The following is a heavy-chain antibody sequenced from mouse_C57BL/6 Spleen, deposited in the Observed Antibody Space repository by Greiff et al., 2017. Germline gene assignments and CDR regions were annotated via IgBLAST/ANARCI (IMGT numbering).Heavy chain of an antibody. V-gene: IGHV1-80*01. CDR2: IYPGDGDT. Sequence: QVQLQQSGAELVKPGASVKISCKASGYAFSSYWMNWVKQRPGTGLEWIGQIYPGDGDTNYNGKFKGKATLTADKSSSTAYMQLSSLTSEDSAVYFCARLGLGRRYFDYWGQGTTLTVSS. D-gene: IGHD4-1*01. CDR1: GYAFSSYW. J-gene: IGHJ2*01. CDR3: ARLGLGRRYFDY.